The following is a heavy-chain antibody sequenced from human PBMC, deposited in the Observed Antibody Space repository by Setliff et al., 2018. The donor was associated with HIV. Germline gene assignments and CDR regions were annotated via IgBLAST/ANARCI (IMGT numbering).Heavy chain of an antibody. J-gene: IGHJ4*02. V-gene: IGHV4-34*01. D-gene: IGHD2-15*01. CDR2: INDCGTT. CDR3: ARGPIRYSSGVRWFLGVESWYSGIDY. Sequence: PSETLSLTCAVYDGSLSSYYWSWIRQSTGKGLEWIGEINDCGTTNYNPSLESRVTMLIDMSKNQLSLKLSSVTAADTAVYFCARGPIRYSSGVRWFLGVESWYSGIDYWGQGTRVTVSS. CDR1: DGSLSSYY.